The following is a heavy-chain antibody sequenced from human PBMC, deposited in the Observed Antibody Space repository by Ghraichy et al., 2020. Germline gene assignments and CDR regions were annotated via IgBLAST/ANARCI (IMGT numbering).Heavy chain of an antibody. J-gene: IGHJ4*02. CDR1: GFTFGSYA. D-gene: IGHD2-2*01. V-gene: IGHV3-23*01. CDR2: ISAAGSST. Sequence: GESLNISCAASGFTFGSYAMSWVRQAPGKGLEWVSMISAAGSSTYYADSVKGRFTISRDNSKNTLYLQMNSLRAEDTAIYYCAKSVRSSCTTSCLAFDYWGQGTLVTVSS. CDR3: AKSVRSSCTTSCLAFDY.